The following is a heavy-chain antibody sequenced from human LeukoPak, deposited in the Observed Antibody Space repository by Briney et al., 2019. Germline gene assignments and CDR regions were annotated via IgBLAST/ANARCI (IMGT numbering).Heavy chain of an antibody. D-gene: IGHD3/OR15-3a*01. CDR2: ISTYNGNT. CDR1: GYIFTQYG. V-gene: IGHV1-18*01. J-gene: IGHJ6*03. Sequence: ASVKVSCKASGYIFTQYGISWVRQAPGQGFEWMASISTYNGNTNYAQNFQDRVTVTTDTSTSTASMELRSLRSDDTAVYYCARRTGYNYYYMESGAKGPRSPSP. CDR3: ARRTGYNYYYMES.